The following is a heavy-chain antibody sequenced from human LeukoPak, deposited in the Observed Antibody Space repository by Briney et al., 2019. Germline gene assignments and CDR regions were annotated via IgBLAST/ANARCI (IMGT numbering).Heavy chain of an antibody. CDR1: GGSISSSSYY. CDR3: ARPNCGGDCRDAFDI. V-gene: IGHV4-39*01. D-gene: IGHD2-21*02. CDR2: IYYSGST. J-gene: IGHJ3*02. Sequence: PSETLSLTCTVSGGSISSSSYYWGWIRQPPGKGLEWIGSIYYSGSTYYNPSLKSRVTISVDTSKNQFSLKLSSVTAADTAAYYCARPNCGGDCRDAFDIWGQGTMVTVSS.